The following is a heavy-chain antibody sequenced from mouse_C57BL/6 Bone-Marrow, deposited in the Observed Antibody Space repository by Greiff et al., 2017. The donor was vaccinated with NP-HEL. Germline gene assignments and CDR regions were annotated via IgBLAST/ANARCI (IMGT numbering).Heavy chain of an antibody. CDR3: AREKYYSNYDDYFDY. V-gene: IGHV1-59*01. CDR2: IDPSASYT. Sequence: QVQLQQPGAELVRPGTSVKLSCKASGYTFTSYWMHWVKQRPGQGLEWIGVIDPSASYTNYNQKFKGKATLTVDTSSSTAYMQLSSLTSEDSAVYYCAREKYYSNYDDYFDYWGQGTTLTVSS. D-gene: IGHD2-5*01. J-gene: IGHJ2*01. CDR1: GYTFTSYW.